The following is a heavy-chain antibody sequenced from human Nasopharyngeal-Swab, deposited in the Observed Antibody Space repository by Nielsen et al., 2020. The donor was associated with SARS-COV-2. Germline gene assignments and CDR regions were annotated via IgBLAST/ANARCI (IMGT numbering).Heavy chain of an antibody. CDR2: IYPGDSDT. D-gene: IGHD3-22*01. CDR3: ARTAIEGGYYRGDAFDI. J-gene: IGHJ3*02. V-gene: IGHV5-51*01. CDR1: GYSFTSYW. Sequence: GESLKISCKGSGYSFTSYWIAWVRQMPGKGLEWMGIIYPGDSDTRYSPSFQGQVTISADKSTNTAYLQWSSLTASDTAVYYCARTAIEGGYYRGDAFDIWGQGTMVTVSS.